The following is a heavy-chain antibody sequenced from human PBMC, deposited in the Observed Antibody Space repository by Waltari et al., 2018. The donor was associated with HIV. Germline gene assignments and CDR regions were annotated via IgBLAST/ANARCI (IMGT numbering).Heavy chain of an antibody. D-gene: IGHD3-10*01. J-gene: IGHJ5*01. Sequence: QVQLVQSGAEVKKPGSSVKVPCKASGGAFFRHTFNWVRQAPGQGLEWMGRAIPMFGTANYARKFQGRVTITADKSTTTAYMELNGLRIDDTAVYYCASARETMGVDFDSWGQGTLVTVS. CDR2: AIPMFGTA. V-gene: IGHV1-69*08. CDR3: ASARETMGVDFDS. CDR1: GGAFFRHT.